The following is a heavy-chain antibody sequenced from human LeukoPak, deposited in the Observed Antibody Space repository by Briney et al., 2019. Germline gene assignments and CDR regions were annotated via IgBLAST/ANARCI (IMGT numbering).Heavy chain of an antibody. D-gene: IGHD2-15*01. CDR1: GYTFTGYY. Sequence: GASVKVSCKASGYTFTGYYMHWVRQAPGQGLEWMGWINLNSGGTNYAQKFQGRVTMTRDTSISTAYMELSRLRSDDTAVYYCASGGSCSDCMGDFDYWGQGTLVTVSS. V-gene: IGHV1-2*02. CDR2: INLNSGGT. J-gene: IGHJ4*02. CDR3: ASGGSCSDCMGDFDY.